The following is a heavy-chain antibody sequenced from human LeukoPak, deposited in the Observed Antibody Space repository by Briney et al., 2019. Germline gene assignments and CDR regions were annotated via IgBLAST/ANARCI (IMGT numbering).Heavy chain of an antibody. V-gene: IGHV3-30-3*01. CDR1: GFTFSSYA. Sequence: PVGSLRLSCAASGFTFSSYAMHWVRQAPAKGLEWVAVISYDGSNKYYADSVKGRFTISRDNSKNTLYLQMNSLRAEDTAVYYCARVRSARPGYWGQGTLVTVSS. J-gene: IGHJ4*02. CDR3: ARVRSARPGY. D-gene: IGHD1-26*01. CDR2: ISYDGSNK.